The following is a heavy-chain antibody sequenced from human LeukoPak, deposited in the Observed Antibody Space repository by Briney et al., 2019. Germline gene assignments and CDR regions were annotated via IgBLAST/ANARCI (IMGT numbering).Heavy chain of an antibody. J-gene: IGHJ4*02. CDR1: GFTFSSYW. CDR2: IKQDGSEK. D-gene: IGHD3-22*01. Sequence: GGSLRLSCAASGFTFSSYWMSWARQAPGKGLEWVANIKQDGSEKYYVDSVKGRFTISRDNAKNSLYLQMNSLRAEDTAVYYCASGSGYYRGLVFDYWGQGTLVTVSS. V-gene: IGHV3-7*01. CDR3: ASGSGYYRGLVFDY.